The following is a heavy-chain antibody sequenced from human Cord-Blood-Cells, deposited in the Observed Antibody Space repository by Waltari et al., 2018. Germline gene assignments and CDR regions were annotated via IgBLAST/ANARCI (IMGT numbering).Heavy chain of an antibody. CDR2: ISSSSSTI. V-gene: IGHV3-48*02. D-gene: IGHD3-16*01. CDR1: GITFSSYS. Sequence: EVQLVQSGGGLVQPVGSMRLPCPASGITFSSYSMNWVRLAPGKGLECVSHISSSSSTIFYADCVKGGFTVSRDNAETSLYLQRTSLREGGMAVSYCARDLRIGWMGGCHPWGQGTRVSVSP. J-gene: IGHJ5*02. CDR3: ARDLRIGWMGGCHP.